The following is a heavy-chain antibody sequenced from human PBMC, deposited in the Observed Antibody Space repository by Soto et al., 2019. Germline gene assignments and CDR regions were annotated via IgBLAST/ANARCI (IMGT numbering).Heavy chain of an antibody. CDR2: IIPIFGTA. CDR3: ARAYYYDSSGYYGGLDY. D-gene: IGHD3-22*01. CDR1: GGTFSSYA. Sequence: QVQLVQSGAEVTNPGASVKVSCKASGGTFSSYAISWVRQAPGQGLEWMGGIIPIFGTANYAQKFQGRVTITADESTSTAYMELSSLRSEDTAVYYCARAYYYDSSGYYGGLDYWGQGTLVTVSS. V-gene: IGHV1-69*01. J-gene: IGHJ4*02.